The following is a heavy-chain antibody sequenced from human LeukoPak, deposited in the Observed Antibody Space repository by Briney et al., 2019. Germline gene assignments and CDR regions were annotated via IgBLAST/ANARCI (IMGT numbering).Heavy chain of an antibody. D-gene: IGHD6-13*01. CDR2: IKQDGSEK. CDR3: ARDGEAAGDAFDI. V-gene: IGHV3-7*01. Sequence: GGSLRLSRAASGFTFSSYWMSWVRQAPGKGLEWVANIKQDGSEKYYVDSVKGRFTISRDNAKNSLYLQMNSLRAEDTAVYYCARDGEAAGDAFDIWGQGTMVTVSS. CDR1: GFTFSSYW. J-gene: IGHJ3*02.